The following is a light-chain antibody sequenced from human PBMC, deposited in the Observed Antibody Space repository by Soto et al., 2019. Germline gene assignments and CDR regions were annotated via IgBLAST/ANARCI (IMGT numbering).Light chain of an antibody. Sequence: EIVLTQSPGTLSLSPGERATLSCRASQSVSNNYIAWYQQKPGQAPRLLIYGASSRATGMPDRFSGSGSGTDFTLTISRLEPEDFAVYYCQQYGSSPWTFGQETKVEIK. V-gene: IGKV3-20*01. J-gene: IGKJ1*01. CDR3: QQYGSSPWT. CDR1: QSVSNNY. CDR2: GAS.